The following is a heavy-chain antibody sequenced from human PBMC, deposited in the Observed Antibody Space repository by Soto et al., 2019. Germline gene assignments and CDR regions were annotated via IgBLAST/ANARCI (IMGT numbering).Heavy chain of an antibody. Sequence: SSETLSLTCTVSGDSISSGGYYWSWIRQHPGKGLEWIGYIYYSGSTYYNPSLKSRVTISVDTSKNQFSLKLSSVTAADTAVYYCATAEYDSRASEYWGQGTPVTVSS. J-gene: IGHJ4*02. CDR1: GDSISSGGYY. CDR2: IYYSGST. CDR3: ATAEYDSRASEY. V-gene: IGHV4-31*03. D-gene: IGHD3-22*01.